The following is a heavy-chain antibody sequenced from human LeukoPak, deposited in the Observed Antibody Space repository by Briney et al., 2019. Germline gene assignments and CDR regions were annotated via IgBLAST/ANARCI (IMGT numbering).Heavy chain of an antibody. D-gene: IGHD3-10*01. CDR3: GRITMVRGVIITPIDY. V-gene: IGHV3-23*01. Sequence: GGSLRLSCAASGFTFSSYAMSWVRQAPGKGLEWVSAISGSGGSTYYADSMKGRITISRDNSRNTVYLQMNSLRGEDTAVYYCGRITMVRGVIITPIDYWGQGTLVTVSS. CDR2: ISGSGGST. CDR1: GFTFSSYA. J-gene: IGHJ4*02.